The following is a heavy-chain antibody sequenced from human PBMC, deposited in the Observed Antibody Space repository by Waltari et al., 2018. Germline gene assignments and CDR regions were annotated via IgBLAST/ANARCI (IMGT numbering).Heavy chain of an antibody. CDR1: GYTFTGYY. D-gene: IGHD1-7*01. CDR3: ANQRGGYNNWNYEDY. CDR2: INPNSGGT. J-gene: IGHJ4*02. V-gene: IGHV1-2*06. Sequence: QVQLVQSGAEVTKPGASVKVSCKASGYTFTGYYMHWVRQAPGQGLEWMGRINPNSGGTNYAQKFQGRVTMTRDTSISTAYMELSRLRSDDTAVYYCANQRGGYNNWNYEDYWGQGTLVTVSS.